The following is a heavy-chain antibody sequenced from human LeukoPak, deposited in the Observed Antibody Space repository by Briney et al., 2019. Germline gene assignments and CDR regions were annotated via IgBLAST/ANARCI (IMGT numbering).Heavy chain of an antibody. V-gene: IGHV4-59*01. J-gene: IGHJ6*03. CDR2: IYYSGST. Sequence: SETLSLTCTVSGGSISSYYWSWIRQPPGKGLEWIGYIYYSGSTNYNPSLKSRVTISVDTSKNQFSLKLSSVTAADTAVYYCARGAPGGNSLYYYYMDVWGKGTTVTVSS. D-gene: IGHD4-23*01. CDR1: GGSISSYY. CDR3: ARGAPGGNSLYYYYMDV.